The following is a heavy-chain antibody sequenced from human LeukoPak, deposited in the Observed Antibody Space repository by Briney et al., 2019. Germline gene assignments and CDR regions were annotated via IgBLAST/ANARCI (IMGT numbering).Heavy chain of an antibody. V-gene: IGHV4-4*02. J-gene: IGHJ5*02. CDR2: IYHSGST. CDR3: ARDYCSGGSCPGDWFDP. D-gene: IGHD2-15*01. CDR1: GGSISSSNW. Sequence: SETLSLTCAVSGGSISSSNWWSWVRQPPGKGLEWIGEIYHSGSTNYNPSLKSRVTISVDTSKNQFSLKLSSVTAADTAVYYCARDYCSGGSCPGDWFDPWGQGTLVTVSS.